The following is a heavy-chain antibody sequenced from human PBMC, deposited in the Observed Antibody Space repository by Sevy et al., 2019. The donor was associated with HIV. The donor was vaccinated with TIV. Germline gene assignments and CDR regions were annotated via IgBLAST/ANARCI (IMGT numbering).Heavy chain of an antibody. D-gene: IGHD2-2*01. Sequence: GGSPRLSCAASGFTFSSYWMSWVRQAPGKGLEWVANIKRDGSEKYYVDSVKGRFTISRDNAKNSLYLQMNSLRAEDTAVYYCARDCSSTSCHCGLDVWGQGTTVTVSS. J-gene: IGHJ6*02. V-gene: IGHV3-7*03. CDR3: ARDCSSTSCHCGLDV. CDR2: IKRDGSEK. CDR1: GFTFSSYW.